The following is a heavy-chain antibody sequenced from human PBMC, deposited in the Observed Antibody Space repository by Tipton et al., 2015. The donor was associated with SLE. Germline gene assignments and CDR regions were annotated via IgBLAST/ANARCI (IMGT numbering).Heavy chain of an antibody. CDR3: ARQGGQWLDFDY. CDR1: GGSISSHY. Sequence: LRLSCTVSGGSISSHYWSWIRQPPGKGLEWIGYIYYSGSTNYNPSLKSRVTISVDTSKKQFSLKLSSVTAADTAVYYCARQGGQWLDFDYWGQGTLVTVSS. D-gene: IGHD6-19*01. V-gene: IGHV4-59*08. J-gene: IGHJ4*02. CDR2: IYYSGST.